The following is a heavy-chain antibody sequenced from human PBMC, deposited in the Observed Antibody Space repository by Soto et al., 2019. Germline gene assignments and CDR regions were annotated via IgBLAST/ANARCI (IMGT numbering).Heavy chain of an antibody. Sequence: GGSLRLSCAASGFTFSSYSMNWVRQAPGKGLEWVSSISSSSSYIYYADSVKGRFTISRDNAKNSLYLQMNSLRAEDTAVYYCARDRANCSSTSCPPDYYYYYYGMDVWGQGTTVTVSS. D-gene: IGHD2-2*01. CDR1: GFTFSSYS. CDR2: ISSSSSYI. J-gene: IGHJ6*02. CDR3: ARDRANCSSTSCPPDYYYYYYGMDV. V-gene: IGHV3-21*01.